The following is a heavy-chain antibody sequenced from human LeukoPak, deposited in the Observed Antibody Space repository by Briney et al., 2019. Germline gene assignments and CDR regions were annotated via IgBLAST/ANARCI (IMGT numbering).Heavy chain of an antibody. CDR2: IIPIFGTA. J-gene: IGHJ4*02. D-gene: IGHD3-3*01. V-gene: IGHV1-69*05. CDR3: ARDRRGLRFLEWLLAY. Sequence: ASVKVSCKASGGTFSSYAISWVRQAPGQGREWMGRIIPIFGTANYAQKSQGRVTITTDESTSTAYMELSSLRSEDTAVYYCARDRRGLRFLEWLLAYWGQGTLVTVSS. CDR1: GGTFSSYA.